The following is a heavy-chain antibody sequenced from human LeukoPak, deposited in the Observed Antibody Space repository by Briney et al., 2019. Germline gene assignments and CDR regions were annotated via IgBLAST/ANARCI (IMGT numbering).Heavy chain of an antibody. CDR1: GGSFSGYD. CDR3: AREATLGGTYYYYMDV. CDR2: INHSGST. J-gene: IGHJ6*03. V-gene: IGHV4-34*01. Sequence: SETLSLTCAVYGGSFSGYDWSWIRQPPGKGLEWIGEINHSGSTNYNPSLKSRVTISIDTSKNQFSLKLSSVTAADTAVYYCAREATLGGTYYYYMDVWGKGTTVTVSS. D-gene: IGHD1-26*01.